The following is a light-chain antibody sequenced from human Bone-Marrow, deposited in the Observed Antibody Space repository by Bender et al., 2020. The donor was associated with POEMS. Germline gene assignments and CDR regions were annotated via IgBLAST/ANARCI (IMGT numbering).Light chain of an antibody. CDR2: EGS. CDR1: DSDVGANNL. V-gene: IGLV2-23*01. CDR3: CSYADNSVWV. Sequence: QSALTQPASVSGSPGQSITISCTGTDSDVGANNLVSWYQQHPGKAPKLMIYEGSKRPSGVSNRFSGSKSDNTASLTISGLQAEDEADFYCCSYADNSVWVFGGGTKLTVL. J-gene: IGLJ3*02.